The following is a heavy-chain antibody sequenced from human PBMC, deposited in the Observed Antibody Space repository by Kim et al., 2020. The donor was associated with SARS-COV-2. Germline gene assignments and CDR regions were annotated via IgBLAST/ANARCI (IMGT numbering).Heavy chain of an antibody. J-gene: IGHJ4*02. CDR3: ARDRGFYYDSSGYYYGY. D-gene: IGHD3-22*01. CDR2: ISAYNGNT. CDR1: GYTFTSYG. V-gene: IGHV1-18*01. Sequence: ASVKVSCKASGYTFTSYGISWVRQAPGQGLEWMGWISAYNGNTNYAQKLQGRVTMTTDTSTSTAYMELRSLRSDDTAVYYCARDRGFYYDSSGYYYGYWGQGTLVTVSS.